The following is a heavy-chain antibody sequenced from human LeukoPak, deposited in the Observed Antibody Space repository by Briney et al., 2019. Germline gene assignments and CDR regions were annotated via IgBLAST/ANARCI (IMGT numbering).Heavy chain of an antibody. CDR1: GFSFSTNC. Sequence: GGSLRLSCAASGFSFSTNCMSWVRQAPGKGLEWVSAISGSGTTYYADSVKGRFTISRDNSKYTVSLQMNSLRAEDTAVYHCAKMQGYFDYWGQGTLVAVSS. J-gene: IGHJ4*02. CDR3: AKMQGYFDY. V-gene: IGHV3-23*01. CDR2: ISGSGTT.